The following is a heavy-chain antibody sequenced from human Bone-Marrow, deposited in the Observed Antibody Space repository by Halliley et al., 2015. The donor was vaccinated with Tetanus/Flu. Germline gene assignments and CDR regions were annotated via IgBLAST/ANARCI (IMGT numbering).Heavy chain of an antibody. CDR2: ISTSRGST. CDR3: ARDMRRGGPVEN. Sequence: WVSHISTSRGSTDYADSVKGRFTVSRDKSTNTVFLQMNSLRAEDTAVYYCARDMRRGGPVENWGQGTRVTVSS. D-gene: IGHD3-10*01. J-gene: IGHJ4*02. V-gene: IGHV3-23*01.